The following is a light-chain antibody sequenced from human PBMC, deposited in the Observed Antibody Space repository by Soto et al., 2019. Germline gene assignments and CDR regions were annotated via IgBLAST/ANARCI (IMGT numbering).Light chain of an antibody. J-gene: IGKJ1*01. V-gene: IGKV1-39*01. CDR3: LQTYNLPRT. Sequence: DIQMTQSPSSLSASVGDRVSITCRASQSISTHLSWYQQKPGKAPKLLIYAASSLQSWVPSRFTGSGSGTDFTLTISSLQPEDFATYYCLQTYNLPRTFGQGTKVDIK. CDR1: QSISTH. CDR2: AAS.